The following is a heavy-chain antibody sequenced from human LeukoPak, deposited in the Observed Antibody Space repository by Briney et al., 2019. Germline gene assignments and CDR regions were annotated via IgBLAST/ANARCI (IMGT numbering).Heavy chain of an antibody. CDR2: IYYSGST. CDR3: ARDVSSGSYAV. Sequence: SETLSLTCTVSGGAISSYYWSWIRQPPGKGLEWIGYIYYSGSTNYNPSLKSRVTISVDTSKNQFSLKLSSVTAADTAVYYCARDVSSGSYAVWGQGTLVTVSS. CDR1: GGAISSYY. D-gene: IGHD1-26*01. J-gene: IGHJ4*02. V-gene: IGHV4-59*01.